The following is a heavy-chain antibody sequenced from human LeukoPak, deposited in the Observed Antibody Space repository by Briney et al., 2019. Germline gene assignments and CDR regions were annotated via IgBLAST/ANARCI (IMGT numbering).Heavy chain of an antibody. J-gene: IGHJ5*02. CDR3: ARSPYDFWSGTNWFDP. CDR2: IYHSGST. CDR1: GGSISSGGYS. V-gene: IGHV4-30-2*01. Sequence: SETLSLTCAVSGGSISSGGYSWSWIRQPPGKGLEGIGYIYHSGSTYYNPSFKSRVPISVDRSTTQFSLKLSSVTAADTAVYYCARSPYDFWSGTNWFDPWGQGTLVTVSS. D-gene: IGHD3-3*01.